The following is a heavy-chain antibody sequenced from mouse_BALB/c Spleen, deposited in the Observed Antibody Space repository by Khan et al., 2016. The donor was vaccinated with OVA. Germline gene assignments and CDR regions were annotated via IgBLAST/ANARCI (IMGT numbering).Heavy chain of an antibody. D-gene: IGHD4-1*01. Sequence: VQLQESGPGLVKPSQSLSLTCTVTGYSITSDYAWNWIRQFPGNKLEWMGYISYSGSTSYNPSLKSRITITRDTSKNQFFLQLNSVTTEDTATYCCATGFDYWGHGTTLTVSS. CDR1: GYSITSDYA. V-gene: IGHV3-2*02. CDR3: ATGFDY. J-gene: IGHJ2*01. CDR2: ISYSGST.